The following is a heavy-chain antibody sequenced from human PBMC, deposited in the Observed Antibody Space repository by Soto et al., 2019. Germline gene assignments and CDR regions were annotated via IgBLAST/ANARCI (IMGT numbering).Heavy chain of an antibody. CDR2: IYYSGTT. CDR1: GGSISSHY. CDR3: ARDEITGLFDY. Sequence: PSETLSLTCTVSGGSISSHYWSWIRQPPGKGLEWIGYIYYSGTTIYNPSLKSRVTISVDTSKNQFSLKLTSVTAADTAVYYCARDEITGLFDYWGQGTLVTVSS. V-gene: IGHV4-59*11. J-gene: IGHJ4*02. D-gene: IGHD2-8*02.